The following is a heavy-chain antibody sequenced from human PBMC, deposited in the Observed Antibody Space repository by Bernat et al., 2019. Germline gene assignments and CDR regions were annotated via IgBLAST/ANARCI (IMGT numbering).Heavy chain of an antibody. CDR2: INAGNGNT. D-gene: IGHD2-2*01. Sequence: QVQLVQSGAEVKKPGASVKVSCKASGYTFTSYAMHWVRQAPGQRLEWMGWINAGNGNTKYSQKFQGRVTITRDTSASTAYMELSSLRSEDTAVYYCARGDDIVVVPAALDYYYYYGMDVWGQGTTVTVSS. V-gene: IGHV1-3*01. CDR1: GYTFTSYA. CDR3: ARGDDIVVVPAALDYYYYYGMDV. J-gene: IGHJ6*02.